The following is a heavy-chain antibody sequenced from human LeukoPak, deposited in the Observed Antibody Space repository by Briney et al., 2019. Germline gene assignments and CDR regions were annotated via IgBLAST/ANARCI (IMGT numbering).Heavy chain of an antibody. CDR2: IWYDGSNK. J-gene: IGHJ4*02. V-gene: IGHV3-33*01. D-gene: IGHD3-10*01. CDR3: ARATRITMVRGVITSYYFDY. Sequence: GRSLRLSCAASGFTFSSYGMHWVRQAPGKGLEWVAVIWYDGSNKYYADPVKGRFTISRDNSKNTLYLQMNSLRAEDTAVYYCARATRITMVRGVITSYYFDYWGQGTLVTVSS. CDR1: GFTFSSYG.